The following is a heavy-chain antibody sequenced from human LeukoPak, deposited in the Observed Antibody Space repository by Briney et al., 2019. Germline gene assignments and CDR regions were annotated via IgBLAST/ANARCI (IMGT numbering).Heavy chain of an antibody. V-gene: IGHV4-34*01. J-gene: IGHJ6*03. CDR3: ARGIFEVVVITDYYYYMDV. D-gene: IGHD3-22*01. Sequence: SETLSLTCAVYGVSFSGYYRRWIRQPPGKGLEWVGEINQSGSTNYNPSLKSRVTISVGTSKNQFSVKQSSVTAADTAVYYCARGIFEVVVITDYYYYMDVWGKGTTVTVSS. CDR2: INQSGST. CDR1: GVSFSGYY.